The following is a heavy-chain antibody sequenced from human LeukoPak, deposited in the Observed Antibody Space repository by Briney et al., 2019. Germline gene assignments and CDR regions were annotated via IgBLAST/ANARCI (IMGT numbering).Heavy chain of an antibody. CDR1: GFTVINSY. CDR3: ARQYCRGGNCYGNAFDI. CDR2: IYRGGDT. J-gene: IGHJ3*02. Sequence: GGSLRLSCAAPGFTVINSYMNWVRQAPGKGLEWVSVIYRGGDTYYGDSVKGRFTISRDNSKNTLYLQMKSLRAEDTAVYYCARQYCRGGNCYGNAFDIWGQGTVVTVSS. D-gene: IGHD2-15*01. V-gene: IGHV3-53*01.